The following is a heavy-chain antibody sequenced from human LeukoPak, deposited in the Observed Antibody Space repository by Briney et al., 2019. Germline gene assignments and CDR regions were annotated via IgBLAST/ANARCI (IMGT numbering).Heavy chain of an antibody. J-gene: IGHJ4*02. D-gene: IGHD2-8*02. Sequence: ASVTVSFKASGYTFTSNWMHWVRQAPGQGLEWMGVINPTGDSAAYAQKFRGRLTMTRDTSTNTDYMELSSLRSDDTAVYYCASDVSNENSWWCDYWGQGTLVIVSS. CDR1: GYTFTSNW. V-gene: IGHV1-46*01. CDR3: ASDVSNENSWWCDY. CDR2: INPTGDSA.